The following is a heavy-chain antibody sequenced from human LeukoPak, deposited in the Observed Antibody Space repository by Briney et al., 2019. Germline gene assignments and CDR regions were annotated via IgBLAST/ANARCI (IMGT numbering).Heavy chain of an antibody. J-gene: IGHJ4*02. CDR2: IYTSGST. V-gene: IGHV4-4*07. Sequence: SETLSLXCTVSGGSSSSYYWSWIRQPAGKGLEWIGRIYTSGSTNYNPSLKSRVTMSVDTSKNQFSLKLSSVTAADTAVYYYASAPDDYGDYWARFDYWGQGTLVTVSS. D-gene: IGHD4-17*01. CDR1: GGSSSSYY. CDR3: ASAPDDYGDYWARFDY.